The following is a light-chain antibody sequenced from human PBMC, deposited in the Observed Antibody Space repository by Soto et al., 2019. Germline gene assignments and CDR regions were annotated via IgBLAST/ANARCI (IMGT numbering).Light chain of an antibody. Sequence: ESVLTQSPGTLSLSPGEKATLSCRASQSVSSSYLAWYQQKSGQAPRLLIYGASSRATGIPDRFSGSGSGTDFTLTVSRLEPEDFAVYYCQQFGCSSWTFGQGTKV. CDR2: GAS. J-gene: IGKJ1*01. CDR3: QQFGCSSWT. CDR1: QSVSSSY. V-gene: IGKV3-20*01.